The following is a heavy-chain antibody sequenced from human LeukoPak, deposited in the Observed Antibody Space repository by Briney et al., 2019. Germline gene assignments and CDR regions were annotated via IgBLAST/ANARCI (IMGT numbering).Heavy chain of an antibody. CDR3: ARDRSFHPRTMDAFDI. Sequence: PGGSLRLSCAASGFTFSSYGMHWVRQAPGKGLEWVAVISYDGGNKYYADSVKGRFTISRDNSKNTLYLQMNSLRAEDTAVYYCARDRSFHPRTMDAFDIWGQGTMVTVSS. CDR1: GFTFSSYG. J-gene: IGHJ3*02. V-gene: IGHV3-30*03. D-gene: IGHD2-2*01. CDR2: ISYDGGNK.